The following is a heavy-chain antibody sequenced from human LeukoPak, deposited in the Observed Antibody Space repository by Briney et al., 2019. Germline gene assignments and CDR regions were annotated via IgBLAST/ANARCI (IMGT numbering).Heavy chain of an antibody. J-gene: IGHJ4*02. Sequence: GGSLRLSCAASGFTFSSYSMNWVRQAPGKGLEWVSSISSSSNYIYYADSMKGRFTISRDNAKNSLYLQMNSLRAEDTAMYYCARRATTERGHSYGLDFWGQGTLVTVSS. V-gene: IGHV3-21*01. CDR2: ISSSSNYI. D-gene: IGHD5-18*01. CDR3: ARRATTERGHSYGLDF. CDR1: GFTFSSYS.